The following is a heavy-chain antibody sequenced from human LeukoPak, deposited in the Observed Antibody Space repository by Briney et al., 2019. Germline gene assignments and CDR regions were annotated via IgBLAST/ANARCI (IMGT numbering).Heavy chain of an antibody. CDR2: ISSSSSYI. J-gene: IGHJ4*02. CDR1: GFSFNMFG. Sequence: PGGSLRLSCVGSGFSFNMFGMHWVRQAPGKGLEWVSSISSSSSYIYYADSVKGRFTISRDNAKNSLYLQMNSLRAEDTAVYYCAGDSSVGIHFDYWGQGTLVTVSS. D-gene: IGHD2-2*01. V-gene: IGHV3-21*01. CDR3: AGDSSVGIHFDY.